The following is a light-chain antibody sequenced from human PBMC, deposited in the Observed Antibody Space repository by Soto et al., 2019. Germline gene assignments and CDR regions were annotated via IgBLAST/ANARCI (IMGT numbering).Light chain of an antibody. Sequence: DVVMTQSPLSLPVTLGQPASISCRSSQSLIHSDGDTYLNWFQQRPGHSPRRLIYKVSDRDSGVPDRLSGSGSGPDFTLKISRVEAEDVGIYYCMRGTHWPWTFGQGTEVEIK. J-gene: IGKJ1*01. CDR2: KVS. CDR3: MRGTHWPWT. V-gene: IGKV2-30*02. CDR1: QSLIHSDGDTY.